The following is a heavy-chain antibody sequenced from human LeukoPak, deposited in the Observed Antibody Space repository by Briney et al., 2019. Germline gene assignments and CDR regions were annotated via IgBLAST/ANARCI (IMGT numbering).Heavy chain of an antibody. CDR1: GGSISSSSYY. CDR3: ARYYYDSSGYYYIDY. Sequence: SETLSLTCTVSGGSISSSSYYWGWLRQPPGKGLEWVGSIYYSGSTYYNPSLKSRVTISVDTSKNQFSLKLSSVTAADTAVYYCARYYYDSSGYYYIDYWGQGTLVTVSS. D-gene: IGHD3-22*01. V-gene: IGHV4-39*01. CDR2: IYYSGST. J-gene: IGHJ4*02.